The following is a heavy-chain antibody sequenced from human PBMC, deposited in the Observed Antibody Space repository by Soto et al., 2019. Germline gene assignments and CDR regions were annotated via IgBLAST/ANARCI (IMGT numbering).Heavy chain of an antibody. CDR2: IKQDGSEK. Sequence: GGSLRLSCAASGFTFSSYWMSWVRQAPGKGLEWVANIKQDGSEKYYVDSVKGRFTISRDNAKNSLYLQMNSLRAEDTAVYYCARDRVVVVPAAPNYYSYYGMDVWGQGTTVTAP. CDR3: ARDRVVVVPAAPNYYSYYGMDV. CDR1: GFTFSSYW. V-gene: IGHV3-7*05. J-gene: IGHJ6*02. D-gene: IGHD2-2*01.